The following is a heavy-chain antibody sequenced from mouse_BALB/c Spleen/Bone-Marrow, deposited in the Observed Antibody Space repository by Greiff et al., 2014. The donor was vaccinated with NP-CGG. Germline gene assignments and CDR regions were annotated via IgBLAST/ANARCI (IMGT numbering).Heavy chain of an antibody. J-gene: IGHJ1*01. Sequence: EVQLQQSGAELVKPGASVKLSCTASGFDIKDTFMHWVKQRPEQGLEWIGRIDPANGDTKYDPKFQGKATITADTSSNTAYLQLSSLTSEDTAVYYCTKPSFYYGSSYWYFDAWGAGTTVTVSS. CDR1: GFDIKDTF. CDR2: IDPANGDT. D-gene: IGHD1-1*01. V-gene: IGHV14-3*02. CDR3: TKPSFYYGSSYWYFDA.